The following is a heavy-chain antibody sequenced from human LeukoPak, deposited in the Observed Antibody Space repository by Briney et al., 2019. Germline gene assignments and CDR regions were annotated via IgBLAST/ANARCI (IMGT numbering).Heavy chain of an antibody. CDR3: ARAQWVTAGRGDAFDI. CDR2: IIPMFDTA. Sequence: ASVKVSCKASGGTFSSYAIHWVRQAPGQGLEWMGGIIPMFDTADYAQKFQGRATITADESTSTAYMELSSLRSEDTAVYYCARAQWVTAGRGDAFDIWGQGTMVTVSS. J-gene: IGHJ3*02. V-gene: IGHV1-69*13. CDR1: GGTFSSYA. D-gene: IGHD2-21*02.